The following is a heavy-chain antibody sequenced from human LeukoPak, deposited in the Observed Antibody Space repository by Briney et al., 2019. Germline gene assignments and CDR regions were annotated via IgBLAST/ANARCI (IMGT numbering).Heavy chain of an antibody. Sequence: GGSLRLSCAASGFTVNSNYMNWVRQAPGKGLEWVSVLYSDGRTYYADSVKGRFTISRDTSKNTLYLQVNSLRAEDTAVYYCARGGGYYPIDYWGQGTLVTVSS. D-gene: IGHD2-15*01. J-gene: IGHJ4*02. V-gene: IGHV3-53*01. CDR3: ARGGGYYPIDY. CDR2: LYSDGRT. CDR1: GFTVNSNY.